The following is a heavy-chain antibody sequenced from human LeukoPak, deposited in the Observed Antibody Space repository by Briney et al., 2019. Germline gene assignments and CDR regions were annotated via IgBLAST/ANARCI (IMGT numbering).Heavy chain of an antibody. CDR3: ARITMVRGVIAHEYYYYYGMDV. J-gene: IGHJ6*02. V-gene: IGHV1-2*02. CDR2: INPKSGVT. Sequence: GASVKVSCKASGYTFTGHNIHWVRQAPGQGLEWMGWINPKSGVTHYARKVQGRVTMTSDTSISTAYMELSSLRSDDTAVYYCARITMVRGVIAHEYYYYYGMDVWGQGTTVTVSS. D-gene: IGHD3-10*01. CDR1: GYTFTGHN.